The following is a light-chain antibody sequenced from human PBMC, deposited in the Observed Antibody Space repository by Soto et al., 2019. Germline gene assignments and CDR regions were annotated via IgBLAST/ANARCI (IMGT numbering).Light chain of an antibody. CDR1: PTISSW. CDR3: QHYNSYSEA. V-gene: IGKV1-5*03. Sequence: VADRLTITCRASPTISSWLAWYQQKPGKAPKLLIYKASTLKSGVPSRFSGSGSGTEFTLTISSLQPDDFATYYCQHYNSYSEAFGQGTRLEIK. J-gene: IGKJ5*01. CDR2: KAS.